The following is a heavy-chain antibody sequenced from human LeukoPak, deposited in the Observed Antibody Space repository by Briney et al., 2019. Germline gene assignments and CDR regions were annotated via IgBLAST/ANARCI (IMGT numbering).Heavy chain of an antibody. CDR1: GITFSSYA. J-gene: IGHJ4*02. Sequence: PGAFLRLSCAASGITFSSYAMSWVRQAPGKGLEWVSVISGSGGTTYYADSVKGRFTISRDNSKNTLYLQMSSLGAEDTAVYYCAKKAGSRTDQYPLDYWGQGTLVTVSS. CDR3: AKKAGSRTDQYPLDY. V-gene: IGHV3-23*01. CDR2: ISGSGGTT. D-gene: IGHD2-15*01.